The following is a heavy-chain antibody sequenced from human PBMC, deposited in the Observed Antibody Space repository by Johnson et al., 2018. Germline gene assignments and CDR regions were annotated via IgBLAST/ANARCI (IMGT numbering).Heavy chain of an antibody. V-gene: IGHV3-74*01. J-gene: IGHJ1*01. CDR1: GFTFSSYW. CDR2: INSDGSST. Sequence: VQLQESGGGLVQPGGSLRLSCAASGFTFSSYWMHWVRQAPGKGLVWVSRINSDGSSTSYADSVKGRFTISRDNAKNTQYLQMNSLRAEDTAVYYCARTPRFDYYDSSGYQYFQHWGQGTLVTVSS. CDR3: ARTPRFDYYDSSGYQYFQH. D-gene: IGHD3-22*01.